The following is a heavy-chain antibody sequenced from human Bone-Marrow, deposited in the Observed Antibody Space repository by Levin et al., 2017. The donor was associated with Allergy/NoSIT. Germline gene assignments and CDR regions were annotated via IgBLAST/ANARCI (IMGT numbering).Heavy chain of an antibody. Sequence: RTGGSLRLSCVASGFSISAYAMNWVRQCPGKGLEWVSIISGSGSYIYYGESTTGRFTMSRDISENTVYLEIKSLRVEDTAVYYCAKGSMVEADPLDYWGQGTLVTVSS. J-gene: IGHJ4*02. CDR1: GFSISAYA. D-gene: IGHD2-15*01. CDR2: ISGSGSYI. V-gene: IGHV3-23*01. CDR3: AKGSMVEADPLDY.